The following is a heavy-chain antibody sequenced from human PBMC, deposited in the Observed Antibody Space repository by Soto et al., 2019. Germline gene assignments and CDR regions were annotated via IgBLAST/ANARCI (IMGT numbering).Heavy chain of an antibody. Sequence: GGSLRLSCAASGFTFSSYGMHWVRQAPGKGLEWVAVISYDGSNKYYADSVKGRFTISRDNSKNTLYLQMNSLRAEDTAVYYCAKDSGYDYSIIDYWGQGTLVTVSS. V-gene: IGHV3-30*18. CDR2: ISYDGSNK. CDR1: GFTFSSYG. J-gene: IGHJ4*02. CDR3: AKDSGYDYSIIDY. D-gene: IGHD5-12*01.